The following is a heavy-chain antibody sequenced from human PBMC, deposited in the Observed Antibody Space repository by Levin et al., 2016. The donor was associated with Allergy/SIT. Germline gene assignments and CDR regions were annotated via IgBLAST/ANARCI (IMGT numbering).Heavy chain of an antibody. CDR1: GYNFNSYW. J-gene: IGHJ4*02. CDR2: IDPSDSDT. D-gene: IGHD2-2*01. Sequence: KVSCKGSGYNFNSYWISWVRQVPGKGLEWMGRIDPSDSDTKYSPSFQGHVTMSVDKSITTAYLQWTSLKASDTAMYYCALPDCSTSLCPITWGQGTLVTVSS. CDR3: ALPDCSTSLCPIT. V-gene: IGHV5-10-1*01.